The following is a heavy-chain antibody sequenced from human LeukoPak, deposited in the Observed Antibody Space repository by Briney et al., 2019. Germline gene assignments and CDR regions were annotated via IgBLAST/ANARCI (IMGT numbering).Heavy chain of an antibody. CDR3: AREFPGIVVVPAANPPFDY. Sequence: ASVKVSCKASGGTFSSYAISWVRQAPGQGLEWMGIINPSGGSTSYAQKFQGRVTMTRDTSTSTVYMELSSLRSEDTAVYYCAREFPGIVVVPAANPPFDYWGQGTLVTVSS. J-gene: IGHJ4*02. CDR2: INPSGGST. V-gene: IGHV1-46*01. CDR1: GGTFSSYA. D-gene: IGHD2-2*01.